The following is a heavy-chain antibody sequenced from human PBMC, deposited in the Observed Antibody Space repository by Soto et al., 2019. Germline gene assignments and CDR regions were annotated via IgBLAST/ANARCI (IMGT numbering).Heavy chain of an antibody. D-gene: IGHD6-6*01. CDR3: ASLEYSSLYYYYYGMDV. Sequence: SETLSLTCTVSGCSISSSSYYWGWIRQPPGKGLEWIGNIYYSGSTYYNPSLKSRVTISVDTSKNQFSLKLSSVTAADTAVYYCASLEYSSLYYYYYGMDVWGQGTTVTVSS. V-gene: IGHV4-39*01. CDR1: GCSISSSSYY. CDR2: IYYSGST. J-gene: IGHJ6*02.